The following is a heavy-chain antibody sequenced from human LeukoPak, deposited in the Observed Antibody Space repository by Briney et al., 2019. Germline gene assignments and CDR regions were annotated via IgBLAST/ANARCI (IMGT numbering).Heavy chain of an antibody. CDR3: AKDHVNYDSRQGFDY. CDR2: ITGISTYM. J-gene: IGHJ4*02. CDR1: GFTFSSYS. Sequence: GGSLRLSCTASGFTFSSYSMNWVRQAPGKGLEWVSSITGISTYMYYTDSVKGRFTISRDNAKNSLYLQMNSLRAEDTAVYYCAKDHVNYDSRQGFDYWGQGTLVTVSS. V-gene: IGHV3-21*01. D-gene: IGHD3-22*01.